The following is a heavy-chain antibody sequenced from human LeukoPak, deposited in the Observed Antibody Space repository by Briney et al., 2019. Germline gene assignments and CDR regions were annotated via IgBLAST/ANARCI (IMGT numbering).Heavy chain of an antibody. Sequence: ASVKVSCKVSGYTLTELSMHWVRQAPGKGLEWMGGFDPEDGETIYAQKFQGTVTMTEDTSTDTAYMELSSLRSEDTAVYYCATRRDGYQSGRGAFDIWGQGTMVTVSS. D-gene: IGHD5-24*01. J-gene: IGHJ3*02. CDR3: ATRRDGYQSGRGAFDI. V-gene: IGHV1-24*01. CDR1: GYTLTELS. CDR2: FDPEDGET.